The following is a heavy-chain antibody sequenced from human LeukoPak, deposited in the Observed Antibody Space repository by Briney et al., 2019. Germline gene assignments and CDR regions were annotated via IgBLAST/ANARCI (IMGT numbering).Heavy chain of an antibody. CDR3: AREDYSNYVLFWYFDL. CDR1: GGSISSGSYY. V-gene: IGHV4-61*02. CDR2: IYTSGST. D-gene: IGHD4-11*01. J-gene: IGHJ2*01. Sequence: SETLSLTCTVSGGSISSGSYYWRWIRQPAGKGLEWIGRIYTSGSTNYNPSLKSRVTISVDTSKNQFSLKLSSVTAVDTAVYYCAREDYSNYVLFWYFDLWGRGTLVTVSS.